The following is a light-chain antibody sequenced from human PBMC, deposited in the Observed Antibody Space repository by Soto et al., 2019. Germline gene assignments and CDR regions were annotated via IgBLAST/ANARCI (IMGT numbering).Light chain of an antibody. CDR3: CSYAGSSTL. J-gene: IGLJ2*01. Sequence: QSALTQPASVSGSPGQSITISCTGTSSDVGSYNLVSWYQQHPGKPPKLMIYEVSKRPSGVSNRFSGSKSGNTASLTISGLQAEDEADYYCCSYAGSSTLFGGGTQLTVL. V-gene: IGLV2-23*02. CDR2: EVS. CDR1: SSDVGSYNL.